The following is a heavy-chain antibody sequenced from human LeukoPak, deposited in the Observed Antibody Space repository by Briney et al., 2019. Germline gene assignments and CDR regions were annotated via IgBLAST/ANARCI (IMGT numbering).Heavy chain of an antibody. CDR2: IYSGGST. Sequence: GGSLRLSCAAAGFTFSSYARHWVRQAPGKGLEWVSVIYSGGSTYYTDSVKGRFTISRDNSKNTLYLQMNSLRAEDTAVYYCARAGIAVAGDVDYWGQGTLVTVSS. J-gene: IGHJ4*02. CDR1: GFTFSSYA. D-gene: IGHD6-19*01. CDR3: ARAGIAVAGDVDY. V-gene: IGHV3-23*03.